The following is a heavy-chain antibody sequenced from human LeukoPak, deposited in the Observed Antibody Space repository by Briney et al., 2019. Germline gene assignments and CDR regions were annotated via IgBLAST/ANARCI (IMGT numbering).Heavy chain of an antibody. CDR2: IKQDGREK. CDR3: ARVPGVTRYFDS. CDR1: GITFTCCC. J-gene: IGHJ4*02. Sequence: AGSLRLSCTASGITFTCCCMSWARQTPGKGLEWVASIKQDGREKFYEAYVEGRFTLSRDNAKNSLYLQVNSLRGEGTAVFYCARVPGVTRYFDSWGQGILVSVSS. V-gene: IGHV3-7*01. D-gene: IGHD4-23*01.